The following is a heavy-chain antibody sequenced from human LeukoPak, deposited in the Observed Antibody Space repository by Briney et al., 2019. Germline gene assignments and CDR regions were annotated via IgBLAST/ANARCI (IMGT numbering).Heavy chain of an antibody. J-gene: IGHJ6*02. Sequence: GGSLRLSCAASGFTFSDYYMSWIGQAPGKGLEWVSYISSSSSYTNYADSVKGRFTISRDNAKNSLYLQMNSLRAEDTAVYYCARDYYDSSGYYLGYYYYGMDVWGQGTTVTVSS. D-gene: IGHD3-22*01. CDR1: GFTFSDYY. CDR3: ARDYYDSSGYYLGYYYYGMDV. V-gene: IGHV3-11*05. CDR2: ISSSSSYT.